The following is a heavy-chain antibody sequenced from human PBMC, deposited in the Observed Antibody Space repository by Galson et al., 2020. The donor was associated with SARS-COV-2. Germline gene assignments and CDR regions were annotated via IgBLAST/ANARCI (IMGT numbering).Heavy chain of an antibody. CDR1: GGSIRGTSYY. V-gene: IGHV4-39*07. CDR3: ARESWLERSNYYYYFMDV. D-gene: IGHD1-1*01. J-gene: IGHJ6*03. Sequence: SQTLSLTCTVSGGSIRGTSYYWGWIRQPPGKGLEWIGSIYNSGSTSYNSSLKSRVSLSVDTSKNQFSLKLTSVTAADTAVYYCARESWLERSNYYYYFMDVWGKGTTVAVSS. CDR2: IYNSGST.